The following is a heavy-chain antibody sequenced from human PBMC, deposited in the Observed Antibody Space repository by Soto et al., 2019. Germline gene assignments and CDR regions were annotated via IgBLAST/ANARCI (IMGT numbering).Heavy chain of an antibody. V-gene: IGHV4-30-4*01. CDR2: IYYSGST. D-gene: IGHD3-9*01. CDR1: GGSISSGDYY. Sequence: PSETLSLTCTVSGGSISSGDYYWSWIRQPPGKGLEWIGYIYYSGSTYYNPSLKSRVTISVDTSKNQFSLKLSSVTAADTAVYYCARVPSDILTGYYIPYYFDYWGQGTLVTVSS. CDR3: ARVPSDILTGYYIPYYFDY. J-gene: IGHJ4*02.